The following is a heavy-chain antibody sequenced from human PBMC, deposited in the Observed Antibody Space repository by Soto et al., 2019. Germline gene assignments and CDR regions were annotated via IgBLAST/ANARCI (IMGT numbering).Heavy chain of an antibody. Sequence: EASVKVSCKASGGTFSSYDTSWVRQAPGQGLEWMGGIIPIFGTANYAQKFQGRVTITADESTSTAYMELSSLRSEDTAVYYCASRYCSSTSCPKYRTGDYYGMDVWGQGTTVTVSS. D-gene: IGHD2-2*01. CDR2: IIPIFGTA. CDR3: ASRYCSSTSCPKYRTGDYYGMDV. V-gene: IGHV1-69*13. J-gene: IGHJ6*02. CDR1: GGTFSSYD.